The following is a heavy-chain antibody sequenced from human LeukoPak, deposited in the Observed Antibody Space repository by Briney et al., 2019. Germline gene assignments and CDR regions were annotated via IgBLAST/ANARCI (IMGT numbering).Heavy chain of an antibody. CDR2: IHTTGNT. D-gene: IGHD1-26*01. V-gene: IGHV4-4*07. Sequence: PSETLSLTCTVSGGSISSYYWIWVRQPAGKGLEWIGSIHTTGNTNYNPSLKSRLSMSVDTSMNQFSLRLSSVTAADTAVYYCARVEGATRGYFDLWGRGTLVTVSS. CDR3: ARVEGATRGYFDL. CDR1: GGSISSYY. J-gene: IGHJ2*01.